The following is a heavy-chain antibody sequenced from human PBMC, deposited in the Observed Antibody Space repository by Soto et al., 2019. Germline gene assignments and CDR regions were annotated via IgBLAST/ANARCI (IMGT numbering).Heavy chain of an antibody. Sequence: PSETVCLTCTVSGGSISSGGYYWGWLRPHPGKGVEWIGYIYYSGSTYYNPSLKSRVTISVDTSKNQFSLKLSSVTAADTAVYYCARGRIYYDFWSGYYTKRNLQLYCFDYWGQGTLVTVSS. CDR1: GGSISSGGYY. V-gene: IGHV4-31*03. D-gene: IGHD3-3*01. J-gene: IGHJ4*02. CDR3: ARGRIYYDFWSGYYTKRNLQLYCFDY. CDR2: IYYSGST.